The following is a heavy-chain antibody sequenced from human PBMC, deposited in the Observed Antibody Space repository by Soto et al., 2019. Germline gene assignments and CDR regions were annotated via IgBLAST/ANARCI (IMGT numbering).Heavy chain of an antibody. V-gene: IGHV3-53*01. CDR1: GLTVSNAY. CDR2: IYDNGTT. D-gene: IGHD3-10*01. Sequence: GGSLRLSCAASGLTVSNAYMAWVRQAPGMGLEWVSVIYDNGTTYYADSVKGRFTIPRDTSTNTLSLQMDSLRAEDTAVYYCVRPLPSGRNYGLDVWGQGTTVTVSS. CDR3: VRPLPSGRNYGLDV. J-gene: IGHJ6*02.